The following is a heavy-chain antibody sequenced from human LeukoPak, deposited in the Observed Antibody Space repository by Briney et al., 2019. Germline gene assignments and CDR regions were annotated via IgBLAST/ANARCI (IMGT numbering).Heavy chain of an antibody. Sequence: GGSLRLSCAASGFTFSSYPMHWLRQAPAKGLAWVAVISYDGSNKYYGDSVKGRFNISRENSKNTMYLQVESMRVDDRAVYYCARAGCWSKALDYWGQGTLVTVSS. J-gene: IGHJ4*02. CDR3: ARAGCWSKALDY. CDR2: ISYDGSNK. CDR1: GFTFSSYP. D-gene: IGHD6-13*01. V-gene: IGHV3-30-3*01.